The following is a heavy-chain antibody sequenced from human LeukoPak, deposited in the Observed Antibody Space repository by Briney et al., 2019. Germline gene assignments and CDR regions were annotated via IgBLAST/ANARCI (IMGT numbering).Heavy chain of an antibody. CDR1: GGSVSSSSYY. D-gene: IGHD3-10*01. J-gene: IGHJ4*02. CDR3: APQPGLPWFGEWFDY. CDR2: IYYSGST. Sequence: PSETLSLTCTVSGGSVSSSSYYWGWIRQPPGKGLEWIGSIYYSGSTYYNPSLKSRVTISVDTSKNQFSLKLSSVTAADTAVYYCAPQPGLPWFGEWFDYWGQGTLVTVSS. V-gene: IGHV4-39*07.